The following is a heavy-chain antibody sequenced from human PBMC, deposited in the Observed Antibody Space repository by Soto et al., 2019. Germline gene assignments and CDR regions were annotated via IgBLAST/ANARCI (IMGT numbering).Heavy chain of an antibody. J-gene: IGHJ6*02. Sequence: GGSLRLSCAASGFTFNTYGMHWVRQAAGKGLEWVAVISYDGSNKYYADSVKGRFTVSRDNSKNTLYLQMNSLRVEDTAVYFCAPLTTVTTMVFYYYGMDVWGQGTTVTVSS. V-gene: IGHV3-30*03. D-gene: IGHD4-17*01. CDR2: ISYDGSNK. CDR1: GFTFNTYG. CDR3: APLTTVTTMVFYYYGMDV.